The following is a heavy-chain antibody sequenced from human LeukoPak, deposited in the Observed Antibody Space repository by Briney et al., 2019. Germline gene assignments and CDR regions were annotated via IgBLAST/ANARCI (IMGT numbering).Heavy chain of an antibody. V-gene: IGHV3-7*03. CDR1: GFTFSSYW. Sequence: GGSLRLSCAASGFTFSSYWMSWVRQAPGKGLEWVANIKQDGSEKYYVGSVKGRFTISRDNAKNSLYLQMNSLRAEDTALYYCAKDIAAAGTGWYFDLWGRGTLVTVSS. CDR3: AKDIAAAGTGWYFDL. D-gene: IGHD6-13*01. CDR2: IKQDGSEK. J-gene: IGHJ2*01.